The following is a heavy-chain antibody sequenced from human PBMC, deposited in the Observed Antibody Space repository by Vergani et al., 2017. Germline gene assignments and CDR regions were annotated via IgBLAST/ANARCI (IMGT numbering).Heavy chain of an antibody. CDR2: ISNSGNTI. Sequence: QVQLVESGGGEVQPGRSLRLSCSAAGFPFSDHYMTWIRQAPGKGLEWVSYISNSGNTIEYADSVKGRFSISRDNAKSSLFLQMDSLRAEDTAVYYCAKDRHRDWETPLFLFDYWGQGTLVAVSS. J-gene: IGHJ4*02. V-gene: IGHV3-11*01. CDR3: AKDRHRDWETPLFLFDY. CDR1: GFPFSDHY. D-gene: IGHD1-26*01.